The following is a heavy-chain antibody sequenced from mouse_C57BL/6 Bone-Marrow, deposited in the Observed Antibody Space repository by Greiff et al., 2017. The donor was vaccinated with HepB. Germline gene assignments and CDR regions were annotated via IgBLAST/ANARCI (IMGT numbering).Heavy chain of an antibody. V-gene: IGHV1-4*01. D-gene: IGHD1-1*01. Sequence: QVQLKESGAELARPGASVKMSCKASGYTFTSYTMHWVKQRPGQGLEWIGYINPSSGYTKYNQKFKDKATLTADKSSSTAYMQLSSLTSEDSAVYYCARHDYGSFAYWGQGTLVTVSA. CDR3: ARHDYGSFAY. CDR2: INPSSGYT. J-gene: IGHJ3*01. CDR1: GYTFTSYT.